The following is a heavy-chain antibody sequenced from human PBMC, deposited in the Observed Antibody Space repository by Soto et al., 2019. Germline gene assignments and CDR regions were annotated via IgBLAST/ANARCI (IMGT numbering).Heavy chain of an antibody. D-gene: IGHD2-15*01. CDR2: ISYDSSNK. J-gene: IGHJ4*02. Sequence: VQLLESGGGLIQPGGSLRLSCAASGFTXSYGIHWLRQAPGKGLDWVAYISYDSSNKFYGDSVKGRFTISRDNSKNTQFLQMNSLRAEDTAVYYCAKLVIGYCSGNTCDDYWGQGTLVAVSS. V-gene: IGHV3-30*18. CDR1: GFTXSYG. CDR3: AKLVIGYCSGNTCDDY.